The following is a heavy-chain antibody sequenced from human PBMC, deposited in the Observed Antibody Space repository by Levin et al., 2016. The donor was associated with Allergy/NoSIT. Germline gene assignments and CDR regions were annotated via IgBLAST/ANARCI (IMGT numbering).Heavy chain of an antibody. V-gene: IGHV1-8*01. CDR2: MNPNSGNT. CDR3: ARDRSLWFGDTYYYGMDV. CDR1: GYTFTSYD. Sequence: ASVKVSCKASGYTFTSYDINWVRQATGQGLEWMGWMNPNSGNTGYAQKLQGRVTMTTDTSTSTAYMELRSLRSDDTAVYYCARDRSLWFGDTYYYGMDVWGQGTTVTVSS. D-gene: IGHD3-10*01. J-gene: IGHJ6*02.